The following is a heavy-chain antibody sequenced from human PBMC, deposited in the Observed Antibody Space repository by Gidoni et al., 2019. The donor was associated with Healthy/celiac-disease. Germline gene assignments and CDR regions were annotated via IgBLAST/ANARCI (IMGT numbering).Heavy chain of an antibody. D-gene: IGHD5-18*01. CDR1: GFTFSSYS. CDR3: ARDGVGYSYGYSDY. CDR2: ISSSSSYI. V-gene: IGHV3-21*01. J-gene: IGHJ4*02. Sequence: EVQLVESGGGLVKPGGSLRLSCAASGFTFSSYSMNWVRQAPGKELEWVSSISSSSSYIYYADSVKGRFTISRDNAKNSLYLQMNSLRAEDTAVYYCARDGVGYSYGYSDYWGQGTLVTVSS.